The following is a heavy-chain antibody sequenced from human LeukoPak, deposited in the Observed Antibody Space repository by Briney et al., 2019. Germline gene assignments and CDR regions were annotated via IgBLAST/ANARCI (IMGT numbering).Heavy chain of an antibody. D-gene: IGHD3-16*01. V-gene: IGHV4-34*01. J-gene: IGHJ6*03. CDR1: GGSFSGHH. CDR3: ARHGPPRAGWGRKYYYMDV. CDR2: INHRGST. Sequence: SETLSLTCAVYGGSFSGHHWSWIRQPPGKGLEWIGEINHRGSTNYNPSLKSRVTISVDTSKNQFSLKLSSVTAADTAVYYCARHGPPRAGWGRKYYYMDVWGKRDHGHHLL.